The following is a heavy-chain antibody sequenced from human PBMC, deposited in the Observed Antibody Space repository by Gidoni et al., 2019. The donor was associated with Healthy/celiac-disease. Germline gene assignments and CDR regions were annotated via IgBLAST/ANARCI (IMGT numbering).Heavy chain of an antibody. D-gene: IGHD3-10*01. J-gene: IGHJ5*02. CDR3: ARANHVLLWFGELSP. Sequence: QVQLQESGPGLVKPSETLSLTCTVSGGSISSYYWSWIRQPPGKGLEGIGYIYYSGSTNYNPSLKSRVNISVDTSKNQFSRKLSSVTAADTAVYYCARANHVLLWFGELSPWGQGTLVTVSS. CDR2: IYYSGST. V-gene: IGHV4-59*01. CDR1: GGSISSYY.